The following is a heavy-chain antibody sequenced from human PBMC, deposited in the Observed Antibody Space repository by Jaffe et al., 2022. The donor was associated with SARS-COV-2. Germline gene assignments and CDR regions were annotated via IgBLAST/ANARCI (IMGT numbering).Heavy chain of an antibody. CDR1: GLTFTNAW. D-gene: IGHD4-17*01. V-gene: IGHV3-15*01. CDR2: IKSKTDGGTA. CDR3: TTDLGRWGMDV. J-gene: IGHJ6*02. Sequence: EVQLVESGGGLVKPGGSLRLSCSASGLTFTNAWMSWVRQAPGKGLEWVGRIKSKTDGGTADYAAPVKGRFTISRDDSKTTLYLQMNSLKAEDTAVFYCTTDLGRWGMDVWGQGTTVTVSS.